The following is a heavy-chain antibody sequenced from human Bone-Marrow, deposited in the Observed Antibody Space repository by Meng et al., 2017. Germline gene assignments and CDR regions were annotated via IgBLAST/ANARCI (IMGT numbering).Heavy chain of an antibody. CDR3: ARKAVAGNFDY. V-gene: IGHV4-4*02. CDR1: GDSISRSNW. D-gene: IGHD6-13*01. J-gene: IGHJ4*02. CDR2: IYHSGNT. Sequence: QVELQESGPGLVKPSGTLSLTCAVSGDSISRSNWWSWVRQPPGKGLEWIGEIYHSGNTNYNASLKSRVTLSIDKSKNQFSLKLSSVTAADTAMYYCARKAVAGNFDYWGQGTLVTVSS.